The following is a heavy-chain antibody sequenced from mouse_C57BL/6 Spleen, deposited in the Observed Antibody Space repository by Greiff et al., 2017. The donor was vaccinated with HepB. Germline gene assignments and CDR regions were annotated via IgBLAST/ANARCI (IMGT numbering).Heavy chain of an antibody. Sequence: QVQLQQSGAELVKPGASVKLSCKASGYTFTSYWMHWVKQRPGQGLEWIGMIHPNSGSTNYNEKFKSKATLTVDKSSSTAYMQLSSLTSEDSAVYYCARWDSNYYGAAYWGQGTLVTVSA. D-gene: IGHD2-5*01. CDR3: ARWDSNYYGAAY. CDR2: IHPNSGST. J-gene: IGHJ3*01. CDR1: GYTFTSYW. V-gene: IGHV1-64*01.